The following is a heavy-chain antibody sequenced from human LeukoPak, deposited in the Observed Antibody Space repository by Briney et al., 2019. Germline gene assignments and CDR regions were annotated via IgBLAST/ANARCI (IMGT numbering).Heavy chain of an antibody. Sequence: PGRSLRLSCAASGFIFSSYGMHWVRQAPGKGLEWVAGISYDGSNKHFADSVKGRFTISRDNSKNTLYLQMNRLRAEDTAVYYCAKEMASGYYPSDYWGQGTPVTVPS. CDR3: AKEMASGYYPSDY. D-gene: IGHD3-22*01. J-gene: IGHJ4*02. CDR2: ISYDGSNK. CDR1: GFIFSSYG. V-gene: IGHV3-30*18.